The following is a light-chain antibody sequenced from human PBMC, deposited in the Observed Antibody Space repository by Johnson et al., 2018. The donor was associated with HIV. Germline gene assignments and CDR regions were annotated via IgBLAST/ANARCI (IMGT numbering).Light chain of an antibody. CDR2: DNN. J-gene: IGLJ1*01. CDR3: GTWDSSLSAGIV. Sequence: HSVLTQPPSVSAAPGQKVTISCSGSSSNIGNNYVSWYQQLPGTAPKLLIYDNNKRPSGIPDRFSGSKSGTSATLGITGLQTVDEADYYCGTWDSSLSAGIVFGTGTKVTVL. CDR1: SSNIGNNY. V-gene: IGLV1-51*01.